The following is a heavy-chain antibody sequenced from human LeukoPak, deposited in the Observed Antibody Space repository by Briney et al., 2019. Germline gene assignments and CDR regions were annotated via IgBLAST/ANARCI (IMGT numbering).Heavy chain of an antibody. CDR1: GFTFSSYA. D-gene: IGHD2-8*01. CDR3: AKDTSIGKYCTSGVCSPFDY. J-gene: IGHJ4*02. Sequence: GGSLRLSCAASGFTFSSYAMSWVRQAPGKGLEWVSAISDSGDYTYYADSVKGRFTISRDNSKNTLYLHVNSLRAEDAAVYYCAKDTSIGKYCTSGVCSPFDYWGQGTLVTVSS. V-gene: IGHV3-23*01. CDR2: ISDSGDYT.